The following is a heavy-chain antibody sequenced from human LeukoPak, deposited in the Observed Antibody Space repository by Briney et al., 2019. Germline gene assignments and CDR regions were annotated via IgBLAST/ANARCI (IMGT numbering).Heavy chain of an antibody. CDR2: ISGSAVST. CDR1: GFTFNNFA. CDR3: ARGDLGAPEDY. V-gene: IGHV3-23*01. Sequence: GGSLRLSCTASGFTFNNFAMSWVRQAPGKGLEWVSGISGSAVSTFYADSVKGRFTISRDNSKNTLYLQMNSLRAEDTAVYYCARGDLGAPEDYWGQGTLVTVSS. J-gene: IGHJ4*02. D-gene: IGHD1-26*01.